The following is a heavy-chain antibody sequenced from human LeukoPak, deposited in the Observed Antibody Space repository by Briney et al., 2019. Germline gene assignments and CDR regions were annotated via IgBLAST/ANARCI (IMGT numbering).Heavy chain of an antibody. V-gene: IGHV1-8*01. CDR2: MNPNSGNT. Sequence: ASVKVSCKASGYAFTSYDINWVRQATGQGLEWMGWMNPNSGNTGYAQKFQGRVTMTRNTSISTAYMELSSLRSEDTAVYYCARGFIAARPGDNWFDPWGQGTLVTVSS. J-gene: IGHJ5*02. CDR1: GYAFTSYD. D-gene: IGHD6-6*01. CDR3: ARGFIAARPGDNWFDP.